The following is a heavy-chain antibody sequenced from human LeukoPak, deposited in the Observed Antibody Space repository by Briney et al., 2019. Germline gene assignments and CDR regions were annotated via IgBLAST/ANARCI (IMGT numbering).Heavy chain of an antibody. J-gene: IGHJ3*02. V-gene: IGHV1-69*04. CDR1: GGTFSSYA. CDR2: IIPILGIA. Sequence: GASVKVSCKASGGTFSSYAISWVRQAPGQGLEWMGRIIPILGIANYAQKFQGRVTITADKSTSTAYMELSSLRSEDTAVYYCARVPYYDSSGNDAFDIRGQGTMVTVSS. CDR3: ARVPYYDSSGNDAFDI. D-gene: IGHD3-22*01.